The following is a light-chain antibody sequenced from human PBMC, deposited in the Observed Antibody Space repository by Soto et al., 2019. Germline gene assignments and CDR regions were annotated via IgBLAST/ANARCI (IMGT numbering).Light chain of an antibody. V-gene: IGKV3-20*01. J-gene: IGKJ1*01. CDR1: QSVRNNY. CDR3: QQYSSSLPRT. CDR2: DAS. Sequence: EIVLTQSPGTLSLSPGERATLSCRASQSVRNNYLAWYQQKPGQAPRLLIYDASSRATDIPDRFSGSGSGTDFTLTISRREPEDFEVYYCQQYSSSLPRTFGQGTKVETK.